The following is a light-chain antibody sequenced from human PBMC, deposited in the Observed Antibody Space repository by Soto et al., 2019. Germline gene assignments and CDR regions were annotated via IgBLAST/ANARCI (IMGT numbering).Light chain of an antibody. V-gene: IGKV3-11*01. Sequence: EIVLTQSPGTLSLSPGESATLSCRASQSVTSYLAWYQQITGQAPRLLIYDESTRATGIPDRFSGSGSGTDLTLSISSLQPEDFATYYCQKTYRTPLTCGGGTKVDIK. CDR2: DES. J-gene: IGKJ4*01. CDR3: QKTYRTPLT. CDR1: QSVTSY.